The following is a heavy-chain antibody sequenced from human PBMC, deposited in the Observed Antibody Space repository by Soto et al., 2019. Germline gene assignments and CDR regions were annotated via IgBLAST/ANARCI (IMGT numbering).Heavy chain of an antibody. CDR1: GGSISSSSYY. Sequence: SETLSLTCTVSGGSISSSSYYWGWIRQPPGKGLEWIGSIYYSGSTYYNPSLKSRVTISVDTSKNQFSLKLSSVTAADTAVYYCARHSTSNWFDPWGQGTLVTVSS. D-gene: IGHD1-1*01. CDR2: IYYSGST. CDR3: ARHSTSNWFDP. J-gene: IGHJ5*02. V-gene: IGHV4-39*01.